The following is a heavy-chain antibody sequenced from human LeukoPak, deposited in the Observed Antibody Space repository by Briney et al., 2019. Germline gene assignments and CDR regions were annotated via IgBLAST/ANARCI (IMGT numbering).Heavy chain of an antibody. D-gene: IGHD3-22*01. V-gene: IGHV4-59*12. J-gene: IGHJ4*02. Sequence: SEILSLTCTVSSGSMTDSCWSWFRQAPGKGLEWLGFIYPHGRTEYYPPLKSRVTFSVDTSKKQASLRLSSVTASDTAVYYCTREGYDRSGYFLDFWGQGLLVTVSS. CDR2: IYPHGRT. CDR3: TREGYDRSGYFLDF. CDR1: SGSMTDSC.